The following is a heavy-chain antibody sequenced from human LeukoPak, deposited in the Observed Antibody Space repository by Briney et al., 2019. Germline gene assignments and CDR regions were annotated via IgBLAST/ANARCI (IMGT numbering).Heavy chain of an antibody. V-gene: IGHV4-39*02. CDR3: ARSGWFGEASML. D-gene: IGHD3-10*01. CDR1: GGSISSSSYY. J-gene: IGHJ4*02. Sequence: SETLSLTCTVSGGSISSSSYYWGWIRQPPGKGLEWIGSIYYSGSTYYNPSLKSRVTISVDPSKNHFSLKLSSLTAADTAVYYCARSGWFGEASMLWGQGTLVTVSS. CDR2: IYYSGST.